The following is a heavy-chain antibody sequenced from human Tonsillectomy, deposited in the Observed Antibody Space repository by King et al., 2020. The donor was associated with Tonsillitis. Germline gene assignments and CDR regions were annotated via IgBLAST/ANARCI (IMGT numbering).Heavy chain of an antibody. CDR2: ISYDGSNK. J-gene: IGHJ4*02. V-gene: IGHV3-33*05. Sequence: QLVQSGGGVVQPGRSLRLSCAASGFTFSNYGIHWVRQAPGKGLEWVKVISYDGSNKYYADSVKGRFTISRDNSKNTLYLQMNSLRAEDTAVYYCARQPYSGYDLYFDYWGQGTLVTVSS. D-gene: IGHD5-12*01. CDR1: GFTFSNYG. CDR3: ARQPYSGYDLYFDY.